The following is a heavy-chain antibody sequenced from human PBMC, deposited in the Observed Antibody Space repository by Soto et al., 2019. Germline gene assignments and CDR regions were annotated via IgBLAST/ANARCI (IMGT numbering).Heavy chain of an antibody. V-gene: IGHV4-59*01. CDR1: GGSISSYY. Sequence: SETLSLTCTVSGGSISSYYWSWIRQPPGKGLEWIGHISSSGSTSYNPSLKSRVSVSMDTAKNQFSLNVGSGTAAGSAAYYCARRIQLDYWGQGTLVTVSS. CDR2: ISSSGST. J-gene: IGHJ4*02. D-gene: IGHD2-15*01. CDR3: ARRIQLDY.